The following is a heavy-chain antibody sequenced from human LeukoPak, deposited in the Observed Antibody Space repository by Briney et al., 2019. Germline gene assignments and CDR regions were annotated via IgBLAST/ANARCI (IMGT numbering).Heavy chain of an antibody. CDR2: ISSSSSYI. J-gene: IGHJ4*02. V-gene: IGHV3-21*01. Sequence: VGSLRLSRAASGFTFSSYSMNWVRQAPGKGLEWVSSISSSSSYIYYADSVKGRFTISRDNAKNSLYLQMNSLRAEDTAVYYCARDYRAVPIDYWGQGTLVTVSS. D-gene: IGHD6-19*01. CDR3: ARDYRAVPIDY. CDR1: GFTFSSYS.